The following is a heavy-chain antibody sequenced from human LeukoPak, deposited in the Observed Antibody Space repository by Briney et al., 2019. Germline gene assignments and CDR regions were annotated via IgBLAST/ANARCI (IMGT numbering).Heavy chain of an antibody. Sequence: GGSLRLSCAASGFTFSSYEMNWVRQAPGKGLVWVSYINSSGSTIYYADSVKGRFTISRDNAKNSLYLQMNSLRAEDTAVYYCARALRTRIVGATIPGYWGQGTLVTVSS. CDR2: INSSGSTI. D-gene: IGHD1-26*01. J-gene: IGHJ4*02. V-gene: IGHV3-48*03. CDR1: GFTFSSYE. CDR3: ARALRTRIVGATIPGY.